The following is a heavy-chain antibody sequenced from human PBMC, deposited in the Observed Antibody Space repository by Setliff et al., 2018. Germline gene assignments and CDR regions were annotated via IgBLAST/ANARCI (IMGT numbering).Heavy chain of an antibody. CDR2: VEWNGGGT. J-gene: IGHJ4*01. D-gene: IGHD2-21*02. CDR3: ATGAWGDL. CDR1: GFTFGDYG. V-gene: IGHV3-20*04. Sequence: PGGSLRLSCAASGFTFGDYGMNWVRQAPGKGLEWVSGVEWNGGGTRYADSVKGRFIISRDNAKSSLYLQMNSLRADDTAVYYCATGAWGDLWGQGTLVTVSS.